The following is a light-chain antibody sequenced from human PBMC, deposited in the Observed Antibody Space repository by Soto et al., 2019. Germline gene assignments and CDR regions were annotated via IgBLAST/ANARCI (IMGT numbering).Light chain of an antibody. CDR2: GAS. J-gene: IGKJ5*01. V-gene: IGKV3-11*01. Sequence: EIVLTQSPATLSLSPGERATLSCRASQSVNTYLAWYQQKPGQAPRLLIYGASNRATGIPVRFSGSGSGTDFTLTISSLEPEDFAVYYCQQRSNWPPTFGQGTRLEIK. CDR3: QQRSNWPPT. CDR1: QSVNTY.